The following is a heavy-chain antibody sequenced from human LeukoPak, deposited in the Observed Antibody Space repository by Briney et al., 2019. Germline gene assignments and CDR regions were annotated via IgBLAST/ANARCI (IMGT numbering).Heavy chain of an antibody. Sequence: PGGSLTLSCAVSGVSFSDYAMNWVRLAPGTGLQWVSSISGSGGSTHYADSVKGRFSISRDNSKNTLSLQMNSLRAEDTALYYCVKGGQRYDFWRFDYWGQGTVVTVSS. D-gene: IGHD3-3*01. CDR2: ISGSGGST. V-gene: IGHV3-23*01. J-gene: IGHJ4*02. CDR3: VKGGQRYDFWRFDY. CDR1: GVSFSDYA.